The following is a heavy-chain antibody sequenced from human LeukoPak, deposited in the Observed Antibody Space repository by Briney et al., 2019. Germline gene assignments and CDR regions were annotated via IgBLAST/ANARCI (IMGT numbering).Heavy chain of an antibody. J-gene: IGHJ3*02. D-gene: IGHD4-11*01. CDR3: ALYQSSYNNYEGAFDI. CDR1: GYTFTSYA. Sequence: ASVKVSCKASGYTFTSYAMHWVRQAPGQRLEWMGWINAGNGNTKYSQKFQGRVTMTRDTSISTAYMELSRLRSDDTAVYYCALYQSSYNNYEGAFDIWGQGTMVTVS. V-gene: IGHV1-3*01. CDR2: INAGNGNT.